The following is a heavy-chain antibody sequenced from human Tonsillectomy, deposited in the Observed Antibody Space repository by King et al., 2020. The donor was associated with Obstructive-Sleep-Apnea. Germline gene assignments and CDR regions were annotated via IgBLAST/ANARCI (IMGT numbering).Heavy chain of an antibody. J-gene: IGHJ5*02. CDR2: IRGDGRNK. Sequence: VQLVESGGGVVQPGRSLRLSCAASGFIFSTYGMHWVRQAPGKGLEWVGFIRGDGRNKYYIDSVKGRFTISRDNSKNTLYLQMNSLRAEDTAVYYCAKEMAVGVGTAPAYNWFDPWGQGALVTVSS. D-gene: IGHD2-21*02. CDR3: AKEMAVGVGTAPAYNWFDP. V-gene: IGHV3-30*02. CDR1: GFIFSTYG.